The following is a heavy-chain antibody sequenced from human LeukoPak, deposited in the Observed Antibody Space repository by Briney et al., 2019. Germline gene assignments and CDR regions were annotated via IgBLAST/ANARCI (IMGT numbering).Heavy chain of an antibody. Sequence: GGALRLSCAASGFTFRIYGMHGVRQAPGKGLEWVAVIWSGEVNKYYTDSVRGRFTVSRENSQNTVYVKMNSLRAEATAVYYCARRSTSAARFDFWGQGTLVTVSS. CDR3: ARRSTSAARFDF. J-gene: IGHJ4*02. CDR1: GFTFRIYG. D-gene: IGHD6-6*01. V-gene: IGHV3-33*01. CDR2: IWSGEVNK.